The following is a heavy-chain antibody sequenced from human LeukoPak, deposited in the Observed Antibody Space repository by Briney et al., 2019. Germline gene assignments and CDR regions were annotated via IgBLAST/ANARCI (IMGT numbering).Heavy chain of an antibody. CDR3: ASQQQLFYYFDY. V-gene: IGHV4-34*01. Sequence: PSETLSLTCAVYGGSFSGYYWSWIRQPPGKGLEWIGEINHSGSTNYNPSLKSRVTISVDTSKNQFSLKLSSVTAADTAVYYCASQQQLFYYFDYWGQGTLVTVSS. CDR1: GGSFSGYY. D-gene: IGHD6-13*01. CDR2: INHSGST. J-gene: IGHJ4*02.